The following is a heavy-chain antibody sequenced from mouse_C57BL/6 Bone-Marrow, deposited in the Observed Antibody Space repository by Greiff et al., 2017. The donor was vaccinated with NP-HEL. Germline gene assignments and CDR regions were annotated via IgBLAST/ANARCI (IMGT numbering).Heavy chain of an antibody. D-gene: IGHD2-3*01. J-gene: IGHJ2*01. CDR2: ISSGSSTI. CDR1: GFTFSDYG. V-gene: IGHV5-17*01. CDR3: AKDGYYLDY. Sequence: DVMLVESGGGLVKPGGSLKLSCAASGFTFSDYGMHWVRQAPEKGLEWVAYISSGSSTIYYADTVKGRFTISRDNAKNTLFLQMTSLRSEDTAMYYCAKDGYYLDYWGQGTTLTVSS.